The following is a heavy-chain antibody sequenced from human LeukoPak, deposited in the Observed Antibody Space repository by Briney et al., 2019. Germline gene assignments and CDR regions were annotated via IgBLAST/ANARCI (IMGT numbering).Heavy chain of an antibody. Sequence: PSETLSLTCTVSGGSISSYYWSWIRQPPGKGLGWIGYIYYSGSTNYNPSLKSRVTISVDTSKNQFSLKLSSVTAADTAVYYCARAPSGWYFLDYWGQGTLVTVSS. D-gene: IGHD6-19*01. J-gene: IGHJ4*02. CDR1: GGSISSYY. CDR2: IYYSGST. CDR3: ARAPSGWYFLDY. V-gene: IGHV4-59*01.